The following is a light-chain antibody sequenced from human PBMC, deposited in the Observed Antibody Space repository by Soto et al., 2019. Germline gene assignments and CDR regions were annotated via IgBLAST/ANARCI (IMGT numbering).Light chain of an antibody. J-gene: IGKJ3*01. V-gene: IGKV3-11*01. CDR1: QSVGSS. Sequence: EIVLTQSPATLSLSPGERATLSCRASQSVGSSLAWYQQKPGQAPKLLIYDASNRATGIPARFSGSGSGTDFTLTISSLEPEDFTFYYCQHRSSWPRTFGPGTKVDFK. CDR3: QHRSSWPRT. CDR2: DAS.